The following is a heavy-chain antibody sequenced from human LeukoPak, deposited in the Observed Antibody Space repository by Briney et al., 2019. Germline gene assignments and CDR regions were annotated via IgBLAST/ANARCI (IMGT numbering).Heavy chain of an antibody. CDR3: VKDMTTATTDRKSMDV. Sequence: GGSLRLSCAASGFTVSGNYMTWVRQAPGKGLEWVSTISSGSYNIYYAESVKGRFTIYRDNAKKSLYLQVNSLRAEDTAVYYCVKDMTTATTDRKSMDVWGQGTTVTVSS. V-gene: IGHV3-21*01. CDR1: GFTVSGNY. D-gene: IGHD4-17*01. CDR2: ISSGSYNI. J-gene: IGHJ6*02.